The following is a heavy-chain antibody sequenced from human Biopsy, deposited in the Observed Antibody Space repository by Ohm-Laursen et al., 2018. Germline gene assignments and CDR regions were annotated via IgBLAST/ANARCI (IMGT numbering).Heavy chain of an antibody. CDR1: GGTFSNYG. J-gene: IGHJ1*01. V-gene: IGHV1-69*06. D-gene: IGHD3-9*01. CDR2: NIPILGTG. CDR3: ATKLTGYFHH. Sequence: SSVKVSCKVPGGTFSNYGVNWVRQAPGRGLEWLGGNIPILGTGNYAQKFQDRVTVAADTSTSTATMELRSLRSDDTAVYYCATKLTGYFHHWGQGALVTVSS.